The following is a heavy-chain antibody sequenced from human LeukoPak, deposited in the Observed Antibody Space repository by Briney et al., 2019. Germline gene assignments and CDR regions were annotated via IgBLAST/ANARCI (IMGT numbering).Heavy chain of an antibody. CDR3: ARGNRGYETFDY. CDR1: GGSITPYY. D-gene: IGHD5-12*01. Sequence: KPSETLSLTCTVSGGSITPYYWSWLRQPAGKGLEWIGRVYASGNTKYNPSLKSRVTMSVDTSKSQVSLNMTSATAADTAVYFCARGNRGYETFDYWGQGALVTVSS. V-gene: IGHV4-4*07. J-gene: IGHJ4*02. CDR2: VYASGNT.